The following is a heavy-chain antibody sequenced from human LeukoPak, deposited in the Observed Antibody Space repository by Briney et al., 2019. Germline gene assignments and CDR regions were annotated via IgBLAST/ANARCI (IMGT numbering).Heavy chain of an antibody. CDR1: GLTGSHNY. D-gene: IGHD4-17*01. J-gene: IGHJ5*02. CDR2: IHTSGDT. Sequence: GGSLRLSCAASGLTGSHNYASWVRQAPGKGLEWVSAIHTSGDTCYADSVKGRFTISRDTSKNTLYLQINSLRVEDTAVYYCIVFGDSNHWGQGTLVIVSS. CDR3: IVFGDSNH. V-gene: IGHV3-53*01.